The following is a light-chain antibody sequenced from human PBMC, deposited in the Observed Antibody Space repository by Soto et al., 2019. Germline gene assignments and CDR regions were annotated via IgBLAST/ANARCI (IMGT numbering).Light chain of an antibody. V-gene: IGLV2-14*01. Sequence: QSALTQPASVSGSPGQSITISCSGTSSDVGGYNYVSWYQQHPGKAPQVMIYDVSNRPSGVSNRFSGSKSGNTASLTISGLQAEDEADYYCYSYTTSSTYVFGTVTKLTVL. CDR1: SSDVGGYNY. J-gene: IGLJ1*01. CDR3: YSYTTSSTYV. CDR2: DVS.